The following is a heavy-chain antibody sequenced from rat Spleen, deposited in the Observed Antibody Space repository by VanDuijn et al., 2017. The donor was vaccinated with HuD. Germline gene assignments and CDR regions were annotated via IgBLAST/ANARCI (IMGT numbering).Heavy chain of an antibody. CDR3: ARHNYGGYPPFDY. Sequence: EVKLVESGGGLVQPGRSLKLSCAASRFTFTDLGMAWVRQAPKKGLEWVATISYDGSSTYYRDSVKGRFTISRDNAKSTLYLQMDSLRSEDTATYYCARHNYGGYPPFDYWGQGVMVTVSS. J-gene: IGHJ2*01. CDR1: RFTFTDLG. V-gene: IGHV5-7*01. D-gene: IGHD1-11*01. CDR2: ISYDGSST.